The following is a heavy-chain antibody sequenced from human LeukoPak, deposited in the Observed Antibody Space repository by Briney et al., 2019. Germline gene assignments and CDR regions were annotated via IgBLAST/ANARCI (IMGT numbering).Heavy chain of an antibody. D-gene: IGHD3-10*01. Sequence: ASVKVSCKASGYTLTSYGISWLRQAPGQGLEWMGWISAYNGNTNYAQKLQGRVTMTTDTSTSTVYMELRSLRSDDTAVYYCARGAKYYGSGRQINWFDPWGQGTLVTVSS. CDR1: GYTLTSYG. CDR2: ISAYNGNT. V-gene: IGHV1-18*01. CDR3: ARGAKYYGSGRQINWFDP. J-gene: IGHJ5*02.